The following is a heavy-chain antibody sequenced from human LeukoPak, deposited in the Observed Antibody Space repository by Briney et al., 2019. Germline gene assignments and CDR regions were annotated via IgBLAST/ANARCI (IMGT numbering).Heavy chain of an antibody. CDR2: IYYSVST. CDR3: AKDHYDFWSGHRTTLYGKFDY. V-gene: IGHV4-31*03. J-gene: IGHJ4*02. D-gene: IGHD3-3*01. Sequence: SQTLSLTCTVSGGSISSGGYYCSWIRQHPGKGLEWIGYIYYSVSTYYNPSLKSRVTISVDTSKNQFSLKLSSVTAADTAVYYCAKDHYDFWSGHRTTLYGKFDYWGQGTLVTVSS. CDR1: GGSISSGGYY.